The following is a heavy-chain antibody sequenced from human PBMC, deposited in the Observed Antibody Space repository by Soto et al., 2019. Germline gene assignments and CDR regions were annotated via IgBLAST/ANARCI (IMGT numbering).Heavy chain of an antibody. Sequence: QVQLVQSGAEVKEPGASVKVSCKASGYTFTNYDINWVRQATGQGPEWLGWMNPDSGDTGYVPNFQGRVSMTRSTYISTAYMELSELRSEDTAVYYCARSRGGTGVHFDFWGQGTQVTVSS. J-gene: IGHJ4*02. CDR2: MNPDSGDT. V-gene: IGHV1-8*01. CDR3: ARSRGGTGVHFDF. D-gene: IGHD7-27*01. CDR1: GYTFTNYD.